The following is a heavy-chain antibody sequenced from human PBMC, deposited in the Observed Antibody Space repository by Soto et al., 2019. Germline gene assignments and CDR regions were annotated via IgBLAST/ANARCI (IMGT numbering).Heavy chain of an antibody. V-gene: IGHV4-34*01. CDR2: INHRGST. CDR1: GGSFSGYY. Sequence: SETLSLTCAVYGGSFSGYYGSWIRKPPGKGLEWMGEINHRGSTNSNPSLRSRVTISVDTSKYQYSLTLSSETAADTAVYYCGRGRRTXXXYGMDVWGQGTTVTVSS. J-gene: IGHJ6*02. CDR3: GRGRRTXXXYGMDV.